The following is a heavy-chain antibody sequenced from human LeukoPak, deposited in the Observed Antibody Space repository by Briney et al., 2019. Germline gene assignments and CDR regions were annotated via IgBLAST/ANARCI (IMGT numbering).Heavy chain of an antibody. Sequence: GGSLRLSCAASGFTFSDYYMSWIRQAPGKGLEWVSYISSSGSTIYYADSVKGRFTISRDNAKNSLYLQMNSLRAEDTAVYYCARGKRDIVAMYYYFDYWGQGTLVTVSS. CDR3: ARGKRDIVAMYYYFDY. CDR2: ISSSGSTI. CDR1: GFTFSDYY. J-gene: IGHJ4*02. V-gene: IGHV3-11*01. D-gene: IGHD5-12*01.